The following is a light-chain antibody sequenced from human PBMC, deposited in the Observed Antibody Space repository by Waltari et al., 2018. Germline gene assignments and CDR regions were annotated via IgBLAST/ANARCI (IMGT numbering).Light chain of an antibody. V-gene: IGKV1-16*01. CDR1: PGITNY. CDR3: QHYYSNPHN. CDR2: EAS. J-gene: IGKJ2*01. Sequence: ENPMTQSPSSLSAFVGGKVTITCWASPGITNYLAWYQQKPGETPKVLIYEASSLQSGIPSRFSGSGSGTDFTLTISSLQSEDFATYYCQHYYSNPHNFGQGTKVEIK.